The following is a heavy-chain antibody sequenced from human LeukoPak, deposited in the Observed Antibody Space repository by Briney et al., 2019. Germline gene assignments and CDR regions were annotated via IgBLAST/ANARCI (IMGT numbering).Heavy chain of an antibody. V-gene: IGHV3-23*01. Sequence: PGGSLRLSCAASGFTFSSYAMSWVRQAPGKGLEWVSAISGSGGNTYYADSVKGRFTISRDNSKNTLYLQMNSLRAEDTAVYYCAKRSDSSSSPFDYWGQGTLVTVSS. CDR3: AKRSDSSSSPFDY. CDR2: ISGSGGNT. D-gene: IGHD6-6*01. CDR1: GFTFSSYA. J-gene: IGHJ4*02.